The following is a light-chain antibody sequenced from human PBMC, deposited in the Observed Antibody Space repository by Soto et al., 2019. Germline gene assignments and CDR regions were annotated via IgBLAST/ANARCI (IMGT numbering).Light chain of an antibody. CDR1: QSISSW. Sequence: DIQMTQSPSTLSASVGDRVTITCRASQSISSWLAWYQQKPGKAPKLLIYGASSLESGVPSRFSGSGSGTEFTLTISSPQPDDFATYYCQQYNSYDMWSFGQGTKVELK. CDR3: QQYNSYDMWS. J-gene: IGKJ1*01. CDR2: GAS. V-gene: IGKV1-5*01.